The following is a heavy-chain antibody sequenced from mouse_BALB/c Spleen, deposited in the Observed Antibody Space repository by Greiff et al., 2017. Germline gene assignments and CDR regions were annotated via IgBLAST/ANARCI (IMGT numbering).Heavy chain of an antibody. J-gene: IGHJ4*01. CDR2: IWAGGST. V-gene: IGHV2-9*02. CDR1: GFSLTSYG. Sequence: VQLVESGPGLVAPSQSLSITCTVSGFSLTSYGVHWVRQPPGKGLEWLGVIWAGGSTNYNSALMSRLSISKDNSKSQVFLKMNSLQTDDTAMYYCARGGYGNPWAMDYWGQGTSVTVSS. CDR3: ARGGYGNPWAMDY. D-gene: IGHD2-1*01.